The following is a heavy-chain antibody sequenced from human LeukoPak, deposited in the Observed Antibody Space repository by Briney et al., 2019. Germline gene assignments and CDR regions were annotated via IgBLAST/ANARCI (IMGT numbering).Heavy chain of an antibody. Sequence: ASVKVSCKASGYTFTSYGISWVRQAPGQGLEWMGWISAYNGNTNCAQKLQGRVTMTTDTSTSTAYMELRSLRSDDTAVYYCARGGLLRFLEWLSYFDYWGQGTLVTVSS. CDR2: ISAYNGNT. J-gene: IGHJ4*02. V-gene: IGHV1-18*01. CDR1: GYTFTSYG. CDR3: ARGGLLRFLEWLSYFDY. D-gene: IGHD3-3*01.